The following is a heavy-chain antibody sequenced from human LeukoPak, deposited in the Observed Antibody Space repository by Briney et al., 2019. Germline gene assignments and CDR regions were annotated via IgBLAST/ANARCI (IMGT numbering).Heavy chain of an antibody. D-gene: IGHD3-10*01. CDR1: GYTFTSYY. J-gene: IGHJ4*02. CDR3: AVTMVRGVPERPFDY. Sequence: ASVKVSCKASGYTFTSYYMHWVRQAPGQGLEWMGIINPSGGSTSYAQKFQGRLTMTRDTSTSTVYMELSSLRSEDTAVYYCAVTMVRGVPERPFDYWGQGTLVTVSS. V-gene: IGHV1-46*01. CDR2: INPSGGST.